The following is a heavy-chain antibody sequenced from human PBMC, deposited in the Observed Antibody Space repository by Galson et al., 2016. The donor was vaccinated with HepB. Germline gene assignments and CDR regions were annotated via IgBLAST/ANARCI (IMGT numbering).Heavy chain of an antibody. Sequence: ETLSLTCTVSGASVSSDFYFWRWIRQPPGKGLEWIGYIHYSGITNYNPSLNSRVTISVDTSKNQISLKLRSVTSADKAVYYCARDLSPAEYSYGSGSFDSWGQGTLVSVSS. J-gene: IGHJ4*02. CDR2: IHYSGIT. V-gene: IGHV4-61*01. D-gene: IGHD5-18*01. CDR3: ARDLSPAEYSYGSGSFDS. CDR1: GASVSSDFYF.